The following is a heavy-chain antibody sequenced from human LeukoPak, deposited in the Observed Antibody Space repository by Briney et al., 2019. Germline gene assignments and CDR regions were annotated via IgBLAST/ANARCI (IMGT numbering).Heavy chain of an antibody. CDR3: ARDRYGDGFAHFDY. CDR2: ITPSGGT. CDR1: VYTFTSYG. J-gene: IGHJ4*02. Sequence: ASVKVSCKASVYTFTSYGISWVRQAPGQGLEWRGWITPSGGTNYPQKFQGRVAITRDTSITTAYMDLSRLTSDDTAVYYCARDRYGDGFAHFDYWGQGALVTVSS. D-gene: IGHD5-24*01. V-gene: IGHV1-2*02.